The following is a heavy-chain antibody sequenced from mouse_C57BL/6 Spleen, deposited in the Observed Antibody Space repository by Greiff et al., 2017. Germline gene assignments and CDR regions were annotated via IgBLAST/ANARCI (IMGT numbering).Heavy chain of an antibody. D-gene: IGHD2-3*01. CDR3: AREGGYDGTTDY. CDR1: GYTFTSYW. J-gene: IGHJ2*01. Sequence: QVHVKQPGAELVRPGSSVKLSCKASGYTFTSYWMHWVKQRPIQGLEWIGNIDPSDSETHYNQKFKDKATLTVDKSSSTAYMQLSSLTSEDSAVYYCAREGGYDGTTDYWGQGTTLTVSS. CDR2: IDPSDSET. V-gene: IGHV1-52*01.